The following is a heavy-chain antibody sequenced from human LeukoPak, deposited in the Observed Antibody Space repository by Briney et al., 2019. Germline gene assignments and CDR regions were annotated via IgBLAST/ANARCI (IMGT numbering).Heavy chain of an antibody. CDR2: IIPILGIA. D-gene: IGHD2-2*03. V-gene: IGHV1-69*02. Sequence: ASVKVSCKSSGCTFSSYTISWVRQAPGQGLEWMGRIIPILGIANYAQKFQGRVTITADKSTSTAYMELSSLRSEDTAVYYCATLGYCSSTSCSAFDYWGQGTLVAVSS. CDR1: GCTFSSYT. CDR3: ATLGYCSSTSCSAFDY. J-gene: IGHJ4*02.